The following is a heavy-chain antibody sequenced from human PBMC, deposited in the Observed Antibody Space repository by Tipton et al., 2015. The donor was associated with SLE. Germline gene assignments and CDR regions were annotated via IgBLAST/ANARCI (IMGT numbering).Heavy chain of an antibody. CDR2: IYYSGST. CDR1: GGSISSGGYY. D-gene: IGHD5-24*01. CDR3: ARDSDGYSAFDI. V-gene: IGHV4-31*02. J-gene: IGHJ3*02. Sequence: LRLSCTVSGGSISSGGYYWSWIRQHPGKGLEWIGYIYYSGSTYYNPSLKSRVTISVDTSKNQFSLKLSSVTAADTAVYYCARDSDGYSAFDIWGQGTMVTVSS.